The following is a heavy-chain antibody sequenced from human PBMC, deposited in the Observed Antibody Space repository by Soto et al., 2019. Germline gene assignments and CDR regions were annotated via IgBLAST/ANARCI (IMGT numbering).Heavy chain of an antibody. CDR1: GGSISSSSYY. CDR3: ARHSSRRYFDF. D-gene: IGHD6-6*01. V-gene: IGHV4-39*01. CDR2: ISYSGST. Sequence: QLQLQESGPGLVKPSETLSLTCTVSGGSISSSSYYWGWIRQPPGKGLEWIGSISYSGSTNYNPYLKSRVTISVDTSKNQFSLKLSSVTAADAAVYYCARHSSRRYFDFWGRGTLVTVSS. J-gene: IGHJ2*01.